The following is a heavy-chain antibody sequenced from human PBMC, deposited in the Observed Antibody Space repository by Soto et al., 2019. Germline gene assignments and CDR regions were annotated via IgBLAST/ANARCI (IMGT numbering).Heavy chain of an antibody. CDR3: ARGGKYCTNDVCSFYGMDV. J-gene: IGHJ6*02. CDR2: ISAYNGNT. CDR1: GYTFTSYG. Sequence: QVQLLQSGAEVKKPGASVKVSCKASGYTFTSYGISWVRQAPGQGLEWMGWISAYNGNTNYAQKFQGRVTMTTDTSTSTAYMELRSLRCDDTAVYYCARGGKYCTNDVCSFYGMDVWGQGTTVTVSS. D-gene: IGHD2-8*01. V-gene: IGHV1-18*01.